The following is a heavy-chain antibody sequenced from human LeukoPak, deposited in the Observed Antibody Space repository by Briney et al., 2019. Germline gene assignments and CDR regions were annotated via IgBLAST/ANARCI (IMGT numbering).Heavy chain of an antibody. D-gene: IGHD6-13*01. CDR2: ISWNSGGI. CDR3: AKAAPTYYYYHMDV. CDR1: GFTFDDYG. V-gene: IGHV3-9*01. Sequence: GRSLRLSCAASGFTFDDYGMHWVRQAPGKGLEWVSGISWNSGGIGYADPVKGRFTISRDNAKNSLYLQMNSLRADDTALYYCAKAAPTYYYYHMDVWGKGTTVTVSS. J-gene: IGHJ6*03.